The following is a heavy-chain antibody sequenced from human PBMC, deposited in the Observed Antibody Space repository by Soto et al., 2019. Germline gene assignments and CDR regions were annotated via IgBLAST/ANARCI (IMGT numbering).Heavy chain of an antibody. J-gene: IGHJ5*01. CDR2: IYKSATT. V-gene: IGHV4-30-4*01. Sequence: PSETLSLTCSVSGDSISNLDYFWAWIRQPPGQALEYIGYIYKSATTYYNPSFESRVAISVDTSKSQFSINVTSVTAADTAVYFCARGRYCLTGRCFPNWFDSWGQGALVSVPP. D-gene: IGHD7-27*01. CDR3: ARGRYCLTGRCFPNWFDS. CDR1: GDSISNLDYF.